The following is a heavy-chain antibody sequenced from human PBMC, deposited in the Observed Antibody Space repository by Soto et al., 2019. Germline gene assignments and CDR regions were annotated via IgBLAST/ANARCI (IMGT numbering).Heavy chain of an antibody. CDR1: GFTVSSNY. CDR2: IYSGGGT. V-gene: IGHV3-66*01. Sequence: EVQVVESGGGLVQPGGSLRLSCAASGFTVSSNYMSWVRQAPGKGLEWVSVIYSGGGTYYADSVKDRFTISRDNSNHTLYLQMNSLRVEDTAVYYCARGGRRQNYDYYAMDVWGKWTTVTVAS. CDR3: ARGGRRQNYDYYAMDV. J-gene: IGHJ6*04.